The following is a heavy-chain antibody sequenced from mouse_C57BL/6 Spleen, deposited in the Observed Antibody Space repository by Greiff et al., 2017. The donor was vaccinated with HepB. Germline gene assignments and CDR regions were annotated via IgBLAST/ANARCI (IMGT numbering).Heavy chain of an antibody. CDR3: VRQGYGSSGAMDY. Sequence: EVHLVESGGGLVQPKGSLKLSCAASGFSFNTYAMNWVRQAPGKGLEWVARIRSKSNNYATYYADSVKDRFTISRDDSESMLYLQMNNLKTEDTAMYYCVRQGYGSSGAMDYWGQGTSVTVSS. CDR2: IRSKSNNYAT. D-gene: IGHD1-1*01. CDR1: GFSFNTYA. J-gene: IGHJ4*01. V-gene: IGHV10-1*01.